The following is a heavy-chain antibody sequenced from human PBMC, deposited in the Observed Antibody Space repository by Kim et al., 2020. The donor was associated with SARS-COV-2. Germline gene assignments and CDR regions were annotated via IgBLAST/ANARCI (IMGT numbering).Heavy chain of an antibody. D-gene: IGHD3-10*01. CDR3: ASDGMVRGGHFYYYGMDV. CDR2: IIPIFGTA. Sequence: SVKVSCKASGCTFTSYAISWVRQAPGQGLEWMGWIIPIFGTANYAQKFQGRVTITEDESTSTAYMELSSLRSEDTAVYYCASDGMVRGGHFYYYGMDVWAGGPTVPVS. CDR1: GCTFTSYA. V-gene: IGHV1-69*13. J-gene: IGHJ6*02.